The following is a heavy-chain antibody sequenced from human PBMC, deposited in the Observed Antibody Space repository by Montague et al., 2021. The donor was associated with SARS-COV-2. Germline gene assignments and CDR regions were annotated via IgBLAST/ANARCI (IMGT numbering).Heavy chain of an antibody. CDR2: ISDSSVYI. D-gene: IGHD3-22*01. J-gene: IGHJ4*02. Sequence: SLRLSCATSGFTFSTYCMNWVRQAPGKGLEWVSSISDSSVYIFYADSVKGRFTISRDNAKNSLYLQMNSLRAEDTAVYYCARRKYDSIPHPYDYWGQGTLVTVSS. V-gene: IGHV3-21*01. CDR1: GFTFSTYC. CDR3: ARRKYDSIPHPYDY.